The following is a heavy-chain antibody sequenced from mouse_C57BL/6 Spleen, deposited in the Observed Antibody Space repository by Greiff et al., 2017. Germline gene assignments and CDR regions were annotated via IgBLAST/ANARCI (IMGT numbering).Heavy chain of an antibody. CDR1: GYTFTDYE. V-gene: IGHV1-15*01. CDR3: TRENWDENY. D-gene: IGHD4-1*01. J-gene: IGHJ2*01. CDR2: IDPETGGT. Sequence: QVQLQQSGAELVRPGASVTLSCKASGYTFTDYEMHWVKQTPVHGLEWIGAIDPETGGTAYNQKFKGKAILTADKSSSTAYMELRSLTSEDSAVYYCTRENWDENYWGQGTTLTVSS.